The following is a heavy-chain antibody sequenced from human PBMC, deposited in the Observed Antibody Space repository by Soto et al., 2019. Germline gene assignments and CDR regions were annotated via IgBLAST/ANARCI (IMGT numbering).Heavy chain of an antibody. CDR2: IIPIHGIT. Sequence: SVKVSCKDSGGTFSSYTISWVRQAPGQGLEWMGRIIPIHGITIYAQKFQGRVTMTEDTSTDTAYMELSSLRSEDTAVYYCARGRWNDVRGRWFDPWGQGTLVTVSS. V-gene: IGHV1-69*02. CDR1: GGTFSSYT. D-gene: IGHD1-1*01. CDR3: ARGRWNDVRGRWFDP. J-gene: IGHJ5*02.